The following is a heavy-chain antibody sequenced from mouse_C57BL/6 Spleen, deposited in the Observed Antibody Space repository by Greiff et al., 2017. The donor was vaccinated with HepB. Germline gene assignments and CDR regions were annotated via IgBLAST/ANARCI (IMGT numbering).Heavy chain of an antibody. CDR1: GYAFSSSW. J-gene: IGHJ2*01. V-gene: IGHV1-82*01. Sequence: QVQLQQSGPELVKPGASVKISCKASGYAFSSSWMNWVKQRPGKGLEWIGRIYPGDGDTNYNGKFKGKATLTADKSSSTAYMQLSSLTSEDSAVYVWARFYYSNYGGYFDYWGQGTTLTVSS. CDR3: ARFYYSNYGGYFDY. D-gene: IGHD2-5*01. CDR2: IYPGDGDT.